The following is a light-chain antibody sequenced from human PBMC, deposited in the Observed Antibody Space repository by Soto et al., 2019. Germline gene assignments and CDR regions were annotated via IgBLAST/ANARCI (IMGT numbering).Light chain of an antibody. V-gene: IGKV3-20*01. Sequence: EIVLTQSPGTLALSPGERATLSCRASQSVSSSYLAWYQQKPGQAPRLLIYDASSRATGIPDRFSGSGSGTDFNLTISRLEPEDFAVYYCQQYGSSPRTFGQGTKVDIK. CDR1: QSVSSSY. CDR2: DAS. J-gene: IGKJ1*01. CDR3: QQYGSSPRT.